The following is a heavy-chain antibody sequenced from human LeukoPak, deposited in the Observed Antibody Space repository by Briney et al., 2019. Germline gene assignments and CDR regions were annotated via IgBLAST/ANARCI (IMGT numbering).Heavy chain of an antibody. CDR2: IYYSGST. V-gene: IGHV4-61*01. D-gene: IGHD4-17*01. CDR1: GGSISSTSYY. J-gene: IGHJ4*02. CDR3: ARVGRDYGDYVYYFDY. Sequence: PSETLSLTCTVSGGSISSTSYYWSWIRQPPGKGLEWIGYIYYSGSTNYNPSLKSRVTISVDTSKNQFSLKLSSVTAADTAVYYCARVGRDYGDYVYYFDYWGQGTLVTVSS.